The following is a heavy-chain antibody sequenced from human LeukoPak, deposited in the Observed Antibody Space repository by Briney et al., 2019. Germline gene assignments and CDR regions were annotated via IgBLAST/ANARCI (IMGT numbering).Heavy chain of an antibody. J-gene: IGHJ6*04. Sequence: SEALSLTCTVSGGSISSYYWGWIRQPPGKGLEWIGSIYYSGSTYYNPSLKSRVTISVDTSKNQFSLKLSSVTAADTAVYYCATRPEMDVWGKGTTVTISS. CDR1: GGSISSYY. CDR3: ATRPEMDV. CDR2: IYYSGST. V-gene: IGHV4-39*01.